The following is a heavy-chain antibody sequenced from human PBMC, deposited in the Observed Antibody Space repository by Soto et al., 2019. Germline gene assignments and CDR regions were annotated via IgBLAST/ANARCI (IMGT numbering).Heavy chain of an antibody. CDR1: GGSISSGGYY. V-gene: IGHV4-31*03. CDR2: IYYSGST. Sequence: QVQLQESGPGLVKPSQTLSLTCTVSGGSISSGGYYWSWIRQHPGKGLEWTGYIYYSGSTYYNPSLKSRVTISVDTSKNQFSLKLSSVTAADTAVYYCARGNYGDPTYFDYWGQGTLVTVSS. CDR3: ARGNYGDPTYFDY. J-gene: IGHJ4*02. D-gene: IGHD4-17*01.